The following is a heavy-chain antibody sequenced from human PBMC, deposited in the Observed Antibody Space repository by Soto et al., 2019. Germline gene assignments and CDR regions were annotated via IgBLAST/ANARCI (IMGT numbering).Heavy chain of an antibody. CDR2: ISGSGNYT. V-gene: IGHV3-21*01. J-gene: IGHJ4*02. CDR3: AREGINNYNEYYFDS. CDR1: GFTFSTYS. Sequence: GGSLRLSCAAAGFTFSTYSMNWVRQAPGKGLEWVSSISGSGNYTHYADFLRGRFTISRDNAKTSLYLQMNSLRAEDTAVYYCAREGINNYNEYYFDSWGQGTVVTVSS. D-gene: IGHD4-4*01.